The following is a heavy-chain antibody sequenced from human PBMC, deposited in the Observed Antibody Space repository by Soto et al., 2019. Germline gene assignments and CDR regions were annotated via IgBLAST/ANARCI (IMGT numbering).Heavy chain of an antibody. J-gene: IGHJ4*02. CDR3: ARGSGTTVGTLDY. D-gene: IGHD4-17*01. V-gene: IGHV3-33*01. Sequence: QVQLVESGGGVVQPGRSLRLSCAASGFTFSTYGMHWVRQAPGKGLEWVAVIWYDGSNKFYADSVKGRFTISRDNSKNSLYLQVKSLRGDGTAVYYCARGSGTTVGTLDYWGQGTLVTVSS. CDR1: GFTFSTYG. CDR2: IWYDGSNK.